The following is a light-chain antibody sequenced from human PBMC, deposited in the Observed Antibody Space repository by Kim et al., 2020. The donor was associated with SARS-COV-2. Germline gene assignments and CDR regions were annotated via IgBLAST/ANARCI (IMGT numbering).Light chain of an antibody. Sequence: SYELTQPSSVSVSPGQTARITCSGDVLAKKYARWFQQKPGQAPVLVIYKDSERPSGIPERFSGSSSGTTVTLTISGAQVEDEADYYCYSAADNSFGTGTKVTVL. J-gene: IGLJ1*01. V-gene: IGLV3-27*01. CDR2: KDS. CDR1: VLAKKY. CDR3: YSAADNS.